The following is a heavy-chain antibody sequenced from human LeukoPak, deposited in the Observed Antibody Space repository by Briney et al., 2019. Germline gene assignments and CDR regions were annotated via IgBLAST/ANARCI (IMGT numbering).Heavy chain of an antibody. D-gene: IGHD1-26*01. CDR3: ARPGSDGSYYY. J-gene: IGHJ4*02. V-gene: IGHV4-39*01. CDR2: FSYTGST. Sequence: PSETLSLTCTVSGDSISSSSYYWGWICQPPGKGLEWIGSFSYTGSTSYNPSLNSRVTISVDTSKNQFSLKLTSVTAADTAVYYCARPGSDGSYYYWGQGTLVTVSS. CDR1: GDSISSSSYY.